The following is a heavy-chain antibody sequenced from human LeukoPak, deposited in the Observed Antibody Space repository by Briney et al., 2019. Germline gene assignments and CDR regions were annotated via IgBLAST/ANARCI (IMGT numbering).Heavy chain of an antibody. J-gene: IGHJ4*02. CDR3: ARDSGDGLDY. CDR1: GYTFTDYG. CDR2: ISAYNGNT. V-gene: IGHV1-18*01. D-gene: IGHD4-17*01. Sequence: ASVKVSCKASGYTFTDYGISWVRQAPGQGLEWMGWISAYNGNTNYAQKLQGRITMTTDTSTSTANMELRSLRSDDTALYYCARDSGDGLDYWGQGTLVTVYS.